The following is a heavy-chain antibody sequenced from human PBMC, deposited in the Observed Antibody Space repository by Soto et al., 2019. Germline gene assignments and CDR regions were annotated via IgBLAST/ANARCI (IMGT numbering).Heavy chain of an antibody. CDR1: GGSFCGYY. D-gene: IGHD3-3*01. V-gene: IGHV4-34*01. CDR2: INHSGST. Sequence: SETLSLTCAVYGGSFCGYYWSWIRQPPGKGLEWIGEINHSGSTNYNPSLKSRVTISVDTSKNQFSLKLSSVTAADTAVYYCARGVYYDFWSGYLAVDYYYYYMDVWGKGTTVTVSS. J-gene: IGHJ6*03. CDR3: ARGVYYDFWSGYLAVDYYYYYMDV.